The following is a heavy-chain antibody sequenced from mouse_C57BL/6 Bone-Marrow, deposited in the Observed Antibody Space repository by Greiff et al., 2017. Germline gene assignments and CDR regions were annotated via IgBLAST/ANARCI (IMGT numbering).Heavy chain of an antibody. V-gene: IGHV14-4*01. Sequence: EVQGVESGAELVRPGASVKLSCTASGFNIKDDYMHWVKQRPEQGLEWIGWIDPENGDTEYASKFQGKATITADTSSNTAYLQLSSLTSEDTAVYYCTTYSHYYGSSPMDYWGQGTSVTVSS. CDR3: TTYSHYYGSSPMDY. D-gene: IGHD1-1*01. CDR2: IDPENGDT. J-gene: IGHJ4*01. CDR1: GFNIKDDY.